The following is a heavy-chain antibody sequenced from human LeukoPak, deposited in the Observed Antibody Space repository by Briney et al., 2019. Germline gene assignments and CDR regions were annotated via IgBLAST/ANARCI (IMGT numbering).Heavy chain of an antibody. CDR2: INHSGST. CDR1: GGSFSGYY. Sequence: KPSETLSLTCAVYGGSFSGYYWSWIRQPPGKGLEWIGEINHSGSTNYNPSLKSRVTISVDTSKNQFSLKLCSVTAADTAVYYCARSSYYYDSSGYYAPFDYWGQGTLVTVSS. CDR3: ARSSYYYDSSGYYAPFDY. D-gene: IGHD3-22*01. J-gene: IGHJ4*02. V-gene: IGHV4-34*01.